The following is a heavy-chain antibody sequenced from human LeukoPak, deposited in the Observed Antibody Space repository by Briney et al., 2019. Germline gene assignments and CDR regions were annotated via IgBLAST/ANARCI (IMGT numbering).Heavy chain of an antibody. J-gene: IGHJ4*02. Sequence: GGSLRLSCAASGFTFSSYSMNWVRQAPGKGLEWVSHISSSSSTIYYADSVKGRFTISRDNAKNSLYLQMNSLRAEDTAVYYCARAGFAFSDYFGSFFDYWGQGTLVTVSS. D-gene: IGHD3-10*01. CDR1: GFTFSSYS. CDR3: ARAGFAFSDYFGSFFDY. CDR2: ISSSSSTI. V-gene: IGHV3-48*01.